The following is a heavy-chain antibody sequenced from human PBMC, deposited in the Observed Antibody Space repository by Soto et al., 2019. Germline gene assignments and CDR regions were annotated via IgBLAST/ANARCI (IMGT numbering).Heavy chain of an antibody. CDR2: IYYAGST. CDR3: ARGGGSTYPSWFDP. J-gene: IGHJ5*02. D-gene: IGHD6-6*01. CDR1: GGSMISYY. V-gene: IGHV4-59*01. Sequence: SETLSLTCTVSGGSMISYYWSWIRQPPGRGLEWIGFIYYAGSTKYNPSLNSRVTISVDTSKNQFSLKLSSVTAADTAVYYCARGGGSTYPSWFDPWGQGTLVTLS.